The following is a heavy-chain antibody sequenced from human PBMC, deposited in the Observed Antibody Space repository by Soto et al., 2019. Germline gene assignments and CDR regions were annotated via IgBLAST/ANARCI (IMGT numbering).Heavy chain of an antibody. J-gene: IGHJ4*02. Sequence: ASVKVSCKASGYTFTSYGISWVRQAPGQGLEWMGWISAYNGNTNYAQKLQGRVTMTTDTSTSTAYMELRSLRSDDTAVYYCARVAGESVSPGWFDYWGQGTLVTVSS. V-gene: IGHV1-18*01. CDR2: ISAYNGNT. CDR3: ARVAGESVSPGWFDY. CDR1: GYTFTSYG. D-gene: IGHD3-10*01.